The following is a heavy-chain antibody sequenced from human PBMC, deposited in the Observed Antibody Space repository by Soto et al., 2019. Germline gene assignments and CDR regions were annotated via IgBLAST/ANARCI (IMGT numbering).Heavy chain of an antibody. D-gene: IGHD6-19*01. Sequence: EVQLVESGGGLVKPGGSLRLSCAASGFTFSNAWMNWVRQAPGKGLEWVGRIKSKTDGGSTDYAAPVKGRFTISRDDSKNTLYLQMNSLKTDETAVYYCTTDLPKYSSCRGTYYYYGMDVWGQGTTVTVSS. CDR1: GFTFSNAW. V-gene: IGHV3-15*07. J-gene: IGHJ6*02. CDR3: TTDLPKYSSCRGTYYYYGMDV. CDR2: IKSKTDGGST.